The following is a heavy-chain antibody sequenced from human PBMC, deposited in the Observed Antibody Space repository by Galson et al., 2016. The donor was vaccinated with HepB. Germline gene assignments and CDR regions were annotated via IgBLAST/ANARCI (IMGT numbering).Heavy chain of an antibody. CDR1: GFTFGDYA. V-gene: IGHV3-49*03. CDR2: IRSKTYGATT. CDR3: SRATKLYYYDSSGYGY. Sequence: SLRLSCAASGFTFGDYAMSWFRQAPGMGLEWVGFIRSKTYGATTEYAASVKGRFSISRDDSNSIAYLQMNSLKTEDTAVYYCSRATKLYYYDSSGYGYWGRGTLVTVSS. D-gene: IGHD3-22*01. J-gene: IGHJ4*02.